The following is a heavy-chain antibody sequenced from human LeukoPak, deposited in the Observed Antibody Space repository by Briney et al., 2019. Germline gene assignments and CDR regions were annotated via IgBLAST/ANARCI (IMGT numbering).Heavy chain of an antibody. V-gene: IGHV3-21*04. CDR3: ARGPQFCSGGSCYGYYFDY. J-gene: IGHJ4*02. D-gene: IGHD2-15*01. CDR1: GSTSGGFS. CDR2: SSSSGSYI. Sequence: PGGSLRLSWPAPGSTSGGFSINWVRQPQGKGLEWVSSSSSSGSYIYYADSVKGRFSISRDSAKNSLYLQMNSLRADDTAVYYCARGPQFCSGGSCYGYYFDYWGQGTLVTVSS.